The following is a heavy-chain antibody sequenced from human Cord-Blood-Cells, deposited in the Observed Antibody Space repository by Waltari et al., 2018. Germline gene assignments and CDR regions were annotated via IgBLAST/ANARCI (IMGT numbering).Heavy chain of an antibody. CDR3: ARDPASYCGGDCYDY. CDR2: IYHSGST. Sequence: QVQLQESGPGLVKPSETLSLTCAVSGYSISSGYYWGWIRKPPGKGLEWIGSIYHSGSTYYNPSLKSRVTISVDTSKNQFSLKLSSVTAADTAVYYCARDPASYCGGDCYDYWGQGTLVTVSS. CDR1: GYSISSGYY. J-gene: IGHJ4*02. V-gene: IGHV4-38-2*02. D-gene: IGHD2-21*01.